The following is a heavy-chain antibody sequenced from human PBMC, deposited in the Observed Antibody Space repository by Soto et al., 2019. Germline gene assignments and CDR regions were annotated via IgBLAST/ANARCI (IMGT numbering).Heavy chain of an antibody. CDR1: GNTFTGYY. CDR3: ARGRFQVIADCMDV. D-gene: IGHD6-13*01. CDR2: INPETGGT. J-gene: IGHJ6*02. Sequence: ASVKVSGKASGNTFTGYYVHWVREAPGQGLEWMGWINPETGGTSYAQKFQGRVTLSRDTSINTAYLELSSLRFDDAAVYFCARGRFQVIADCMDVWGQGTTVTVSS. V-gene: IGHV1-2*02.